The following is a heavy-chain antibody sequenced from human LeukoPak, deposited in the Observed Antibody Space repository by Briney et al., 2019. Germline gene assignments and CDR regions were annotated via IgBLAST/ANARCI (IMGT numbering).Heavy chain of an antibody. CDR1: GGSFSGYY. D-gene: IGHD3-9*01. V-gene: IGHV4-34*01. J-gene: IGHJ4*02. CDR3: ARSYDTLDYFDY. Sequence: SETLSLTCAVYGGSFSGYYWSWIRQPPGKGLEWIGEINHSGSTNYNPSLKSRVTISVDTSKNQFSLKLSSVTAADTAVYYCARSYDTLDYFDYWGQGTLVTVSS. CDR2: INHSGST.